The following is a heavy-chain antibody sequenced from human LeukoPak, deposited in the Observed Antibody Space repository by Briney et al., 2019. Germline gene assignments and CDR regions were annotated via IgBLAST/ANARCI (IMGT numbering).Heavy chain of an antibody. CDR2: IYYSGST. CDR3: ASATSSWFQGFAY. D-gene: IGHD6-13*01. V-gene: IGHV4-39*07. Sequence: PSETLSLTCTVSGGSISSSSYYWGWIRQPPGKGLEWIGSIYYSGSTYYNPSLKSRVTISVDTSKNQFSLKPSSVTAADTAVYYCASATSSWFQGFAYWGQGALVTVSS. CDR1: GGSISSSSYY. J-gene: IGHJ4*02.